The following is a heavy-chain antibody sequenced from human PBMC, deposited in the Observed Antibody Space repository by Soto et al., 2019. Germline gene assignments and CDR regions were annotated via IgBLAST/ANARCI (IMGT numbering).Heavy chain of an antibody. D-gene: IGHD1-1*01. CDR1: AFTPSKFV. Sequence: QVQPVESGGGVVQPGRSLRLSCAASAFTPSKFVMHWVRQAPGKGLEWVAVTSNDGSNTFYAGSVKGRFTISRDNSKSVVYLQMNSLRDEDTAVYYCARGNMDVWGRGTTVTVSS. V-gene: IGHV3-30-3*01. J-gene: IGHJ6*02. CDR3: ARGNMDV. CDR2: TSNDGSNT.